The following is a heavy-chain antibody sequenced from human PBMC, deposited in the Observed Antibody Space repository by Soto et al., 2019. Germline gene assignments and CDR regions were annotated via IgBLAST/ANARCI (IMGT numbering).Heavy chain of an antibody. Sequence: DAVQVSCKASGFHFISYGISWVRQAPGQGLEWMGWISGYNGKTVYAHSVHDRVTMTTDATTGTAYMELRGLRSADTAIYYCARFGRYTSSTDSLFAPWGQGTLVTGYS. V-gene: IGHV1-18*04. D-gene: IGHD6-6*01. CDR2: ISGYNGKT. J-gene: IGHJ5*02. CDR1: GFHFISYG. CDR3: ARFGRYTSSTDSLFAP.